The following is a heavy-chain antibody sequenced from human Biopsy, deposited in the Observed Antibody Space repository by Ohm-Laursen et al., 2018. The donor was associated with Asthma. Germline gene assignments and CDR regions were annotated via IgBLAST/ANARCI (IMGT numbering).Heavy chain of an antibody. CDR1: GFTFSRYG. Sequence: SLRLSCAASGFTFSRYGMHWVRQAPGKGLEWVAVISYDGSNKYYGDAVQGRFTISRDNSKNTLYLQMNSLRAEDTAVYYCASYEVVTSILPLDVWGQGTTVTVSS. J-gene: IGHJ6*02. V-gene: IGHV3-30*03. D-gene: IGHD2-21*02. CDR3: ASYEVVTSILPLDV. CDR2: ISYDGSNK.